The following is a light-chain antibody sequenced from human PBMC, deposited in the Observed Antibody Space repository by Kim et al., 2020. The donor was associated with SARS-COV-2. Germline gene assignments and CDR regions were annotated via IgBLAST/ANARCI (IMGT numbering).Light chain of an antibody. J-gene: IGLJ1*01. CDR1: SIDVGGYNY. Sequence: QSITISGAGTSIDVGGYNYFSWYQQHPGKAPKLMIYDVSRRPSGVPDRFSGSKSGNTASLTISWLQAEDEADYYCCSYAGSYTYVFGTGTKVTVL. CDR2: DVS. CDR3: CSYAGSYTYV. V-gene: IGLV2-11*01.